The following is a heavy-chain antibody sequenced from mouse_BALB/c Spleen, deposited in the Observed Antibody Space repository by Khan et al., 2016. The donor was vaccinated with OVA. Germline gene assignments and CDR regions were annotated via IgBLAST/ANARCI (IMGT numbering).Heavy chain of an antibody. CDR1: GFTFSNYG. V-gene: IGHV5-6*01. CDR2: INSDGTYT. Sequence: EVELVESGGDLVKPGGSLKLSCAASGFTFSNYGMSWVRQIPDKRLEWVATINSDGTYTYYPDSVKGRFTISRNNAKKTLYLEMSSLKSEDKAMYYCASHLTGSFAYWGQGTLVTVAA. J-gene: IGHJ3*01. D-gene: IGHD4-1*01. CDR3: ASHLTGSFAY.